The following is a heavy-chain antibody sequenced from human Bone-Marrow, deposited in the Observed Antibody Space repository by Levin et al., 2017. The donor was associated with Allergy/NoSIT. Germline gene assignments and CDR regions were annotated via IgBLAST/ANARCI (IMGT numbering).Heavy chain of an antibody. V-gene: IGHV4-38-2*01. CDR1: DASITDTYY. Sequence: SQTLSLTCAVSDASITDTYYWAWIRQPPGKGLDWIGSIHHSGTTYYNPSLKSRVTMSVDTSKSQFYLKLTSVTAAGTADDDCARGGGNDGGAWKEGFDYWGQGTLVAVPP. CDR2: IHHSGTT. CDR3: ARGGGNDGGAWKEGFDY. J-gene: IGHJ4*02. D-gene: IGHD1-1*01.